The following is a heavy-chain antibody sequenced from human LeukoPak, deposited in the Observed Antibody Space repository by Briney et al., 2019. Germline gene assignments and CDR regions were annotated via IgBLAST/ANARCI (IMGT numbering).Heavy chain of an antibody. CDR3: ARATYYYDSSGYYFEGPRAFDI. J-gene: IGHJ3*02. V-gene: IGHV4-30-2*01. Sequence: SQTLSLTCAVSGGSISSGGYSWSWIRQPPGKGLEWIGYIYHSGSTYYNPSLKSRVTISVDRSKNQFSLKLSSVTAADTAVYYSARATYYYDSSGYYFEGPRAFDIWGQGTMVTVSS. D-gene: IGHD3-22*01. CDR1: GGSISSGGYS. CDR2: IYHSGST.